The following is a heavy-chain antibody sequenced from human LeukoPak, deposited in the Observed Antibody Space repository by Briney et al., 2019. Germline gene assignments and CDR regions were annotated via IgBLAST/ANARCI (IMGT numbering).Heavy chain of an antibody. J-gene: IGHJ4*02. Sequence: SETLSLTCTVSGGSISSSSYYWGWIRQPPGKGLEWIGYIYDSGSTNYNPSLKSRVTISVETSKNQFSLKLSSVTAADTAVYYCARVTGYMIEDYFDYWGQGTLVTVSS. CDR2: IYDSGST. D-gene: IGHD3-22*01. CDR1: GGSISSSSYY. CDR3: ARVTGYMIEDYFDY. V-gene: IGHV4-61*05.